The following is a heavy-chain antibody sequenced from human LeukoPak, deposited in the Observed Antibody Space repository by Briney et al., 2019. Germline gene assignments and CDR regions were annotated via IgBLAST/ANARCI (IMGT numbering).Heavy chain of an antibody. CDR3: ARGRRYCSSTSCSLDAFDI. D-gene: IGHD2-2*01. V-gene: IGHV1-2*02. CDR2: INPNSGGT. CDR1: GYTFTGYY. J-gene: IGHJ3*02. Sequence: GASVKVSCKAPGYTFTGYYMHWVRQAPGQGLEWMGWINPNSGGTNYAQKFQGRVTMTRDTSISTAYMELSRLRSDDTAVYYCARGRRYCSSTSCSLDAFDIWGQGTMVTVSS.